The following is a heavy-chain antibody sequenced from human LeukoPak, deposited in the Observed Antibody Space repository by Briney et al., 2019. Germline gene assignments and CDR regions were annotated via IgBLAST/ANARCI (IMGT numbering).Heavy chain of an antibody. D-gene: IGHD2-15*01. Sequence: GGSLRLSCAASGFTFSSYAMHWVRQAPGKGLEWVANIKQDESEKYYVDSVKGRFTISRDNAKNSLYLQMNSLRAEDTAVYYCAREGSVVVVSFSIREDYWGQGTLVTVSS. V-gene: IGHV3-7*01. CDR1: GFTFSSYA. CDR2: IKQDESEK. CDR3: AREGSVVVVSFSIREDY. J-gene: IGHJ4*02.